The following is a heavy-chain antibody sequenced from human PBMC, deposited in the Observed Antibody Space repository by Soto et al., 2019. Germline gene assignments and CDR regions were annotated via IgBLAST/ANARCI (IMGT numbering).Heavy chain of an antibody. CDR3: ARGVTIFGVVPYGMDV. V-gene: IGHV1-18*01. J-gene: IGHJ6*02. CDR1: GYTFTSYG. CDR2: ISAYNGNT. D-gene: IGHD3-3*01. Sequence: ASVKVSCKASGYTFTSYGISWVRQAPGQGLEWMGWISAYNGNTNYAQKLQGRVTMTTDTSTSTAYMELRSLRSDDTAVYYCARGVTIFGVVPYGMDVWGQGTTVTVSS.